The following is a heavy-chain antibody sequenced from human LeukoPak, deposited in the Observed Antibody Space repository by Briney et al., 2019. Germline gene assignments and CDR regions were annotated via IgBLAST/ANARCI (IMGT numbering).Heavy chain of an antibody. D-gene: IGHD3-22*01. J-gene: IGHJ5*02. CDR1: GHTFTGYY. Sequence: ASVKVSCKASGHTFTGYYMHWVRQAPGQGLEWMGWINANSGGTNYAQKFQGRVTMTRDTSTSTVYMELSSLRSEDTAVYYCARGHVSRRYYDSSDYLDWFDPWGQGTLVTVSS. V-gene: IGHV1-2*02. CDR2: INANSGGT. CDR3: ARGHVSRRYYDSSDYLDWFDP.